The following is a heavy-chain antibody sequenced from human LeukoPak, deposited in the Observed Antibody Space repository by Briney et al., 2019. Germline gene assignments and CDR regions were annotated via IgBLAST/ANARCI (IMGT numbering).Heavy chain of an antibody. CDR1: GFTFSSYA. D-gene: IGHD4-17*01. CDR3: AKDSTTVTTSMGEAFDI. Sequence: GGSLRLSCAASGFTFSSYAMSWVRQAPGKGLEWVSAISGSGGSTYYADSVKGRFTISRDNSKNTLYLQMNSLRAEDTAVYYCAKDSTTVTTSMGEAFDIWGQGTMVTVSS. V-gene: IGHV3-23*01. CDR2: ISGSGGST. J-gene: IGHJ3*02.